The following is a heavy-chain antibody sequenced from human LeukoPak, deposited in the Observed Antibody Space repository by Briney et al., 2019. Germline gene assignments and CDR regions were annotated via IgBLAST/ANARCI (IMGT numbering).Heavy chain of an antibody. J-gene: IGHJ4*02. V-gene: IGHV4-34*01. CDR1: GGSSSGYY. Sequence: SETLSLTCAVYGGSSSGYYWSWIRQPPGKGLEWIGEINHSGSTSYNPSLKSRVTISVDTSKNQFSLKLSSVTAADTAVYYCARGRGKWIQLWSTYFDYWGQGTLVTVSS. CDR3: ARGRGKWIQLWSTYFDY. D-gene: IGHD5-18*01. CDR2: INHSGST.